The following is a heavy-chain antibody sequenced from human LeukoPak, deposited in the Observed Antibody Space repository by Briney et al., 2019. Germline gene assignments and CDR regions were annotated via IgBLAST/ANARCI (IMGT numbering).Heavy chain of an antibody. Sequence: SETLSLTCTVSSGSISTVSSGSINTYYLSWIRQSPGKGLEWIGFISYSGSATYNPSFKSRVTISVHTSKNQFSLKLNSVTAADTAVYYCARFGRNYDYWGQGTLVTVSS. D-gene: IGHD1-14*01. CDR2: ISYSGSA. V-gene: IGHV4-61*01. J-gene: IGHJ4*02. CDR1: SGSISTVSSGSINTYY. CDR3: ARFGRNYDY.